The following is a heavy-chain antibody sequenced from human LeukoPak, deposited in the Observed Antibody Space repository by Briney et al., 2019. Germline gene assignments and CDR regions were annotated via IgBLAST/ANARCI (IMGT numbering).Heavy chain of an antibody. J-gene: IGHJ6*02. Sequence: SETLSLTCAVYGGSFSGYYWSWIRQPPGKGLEWIGEINHSGSTNYNTSLKSRVTISVDTSKNQFSLKLSSVTAADTAVYYCAGGYGGVYYYYYYGMDVWGQGTTVTVSS. CDR1: GGSFSGYY. CDR3: AGGYGGVYYYYYYGMDV. V-gene: IGHV4-34*01. D-gene: IGHD2-8*02. CDR2: INHSGST.